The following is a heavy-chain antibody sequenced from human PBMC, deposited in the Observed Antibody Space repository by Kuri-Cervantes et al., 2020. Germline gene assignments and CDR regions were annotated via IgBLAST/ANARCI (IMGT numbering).Heavy chain of an antibody. D-gene: IGHD3-10*01. CDR3: ARWVSDSGTHYRWGY. Sequence: SETLSLTCAVSGGSISSSNWRSWVRQSPGKGLEWIGEISHSGSTNYNPSLKSRPTISIDKSKNQFSLKLTSVTAADTAVYYCARWVSDSGTHYRWGYWGQGNLVTVSS. CDR1: GGSISSSNW. CDR2: ISHSGST. V-gene: IGHV4-4*02. J-gene: IGHJ4*02.